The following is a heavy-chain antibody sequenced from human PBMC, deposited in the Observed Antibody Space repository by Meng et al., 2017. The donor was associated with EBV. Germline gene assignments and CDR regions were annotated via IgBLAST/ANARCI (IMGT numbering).Heavy chain of an antibody. D-gene: IGHD6-19*01. V-gene: IGHV1-46*01. Sequence: QVEVVQSGADGKKPGAAVKVACKASGYTFTSYYMHWVRQAPGQGLEWMGIINPSGGSTSYAQKFQGRVTMTRDTSTSTVYMELSSLRSEDTAVYYCARDPAGAVAGTHFDYWGQGTLVTVSS. CDR3: ARDPAGAVAGTHFDY. CDR2: INPSGGST. J-gene: IGHJ4*02. CDR1: GYTFTSYY.